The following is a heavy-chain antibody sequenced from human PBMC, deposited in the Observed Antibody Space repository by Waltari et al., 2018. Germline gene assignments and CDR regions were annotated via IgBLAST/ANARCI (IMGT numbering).Heavy chain of an antibody. CDR1: GYTFTSYD. D-gene: IGHD2-8*01. CDR3: ATNIRGQYYFDY. Sequence: KKPGASVKVSCKASGYTFTSYDINWVRQATGQGLEWMGWMNPNSGNTGYAQKFQGRVTMTRNTSISTAYMELSSLRSEDTAVYYCATNIRGQYYFDYWGQGTLVTVSS. CDR2: MNPNSGNT. J-gene: IGHJ4*02. V-gene: IGHV1-8*01.